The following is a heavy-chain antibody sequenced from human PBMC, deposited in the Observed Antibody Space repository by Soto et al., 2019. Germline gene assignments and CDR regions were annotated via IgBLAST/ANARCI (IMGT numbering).Heavy chain of an antibody. CDR3: ARSPRSSPYFDY. CDR1: GYTFSNFW. J-gene: IGHJ4*02. CDR2: IYPGDYET. V-gene: IGHV5-51*01. D-gene: IGHD6-13*01. Sequence: PGESLKISFQCSGYTFSNFWTAWVRQLPGKGLEWMGIIYPGDYETRYSPSFHGKVTISADRSIGTAYLQWSSLEASDSAFYFCARSPRSSPYFDYWGQGALVTVSS.